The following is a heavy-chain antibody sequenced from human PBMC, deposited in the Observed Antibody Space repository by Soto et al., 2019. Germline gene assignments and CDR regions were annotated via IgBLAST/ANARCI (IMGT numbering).Heavy chain of an antibody. CDR1: GFPLTSPGMC. Sequence: SGPTLVNPTQTLTLTCTFSGFPLTSPGMCVSWIRQSPGKALERLALIERDDDDKYYSTSLKTRLTISKDTRKNQVVLTMANMEPADTATYYCARSIRGPRRFNGMDVWGQGATVTVSS. D-gene: IGHD1-20*01. CDR3: ARSIRGPRRFNGMDV. J-gene: IGHJ6*02. V-gene: IGHV2-70*13. CDR2: IERDDDDK.